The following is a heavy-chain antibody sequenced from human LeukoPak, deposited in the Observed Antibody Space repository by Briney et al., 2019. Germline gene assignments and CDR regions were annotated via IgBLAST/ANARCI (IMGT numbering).Heavy chain of an antibody. Sequence: PGRSLRLSCAASGFTFSSYAMHWVRQAPGKGLGWVAVISYDGSNKYYADSVKGRFTISRDNSKNTLYLQMNSLRAEDTAVYYCARSGWELESDYWGQGTLVTVSS. CDR2: ISYDGSNK. CDR1: GFTFSSYA. D-gene: IGHD1-26*01. CDR3: ARSGWELESDY. V-gene: IGHV3-30*04. J-gene: IGHJ4*02.